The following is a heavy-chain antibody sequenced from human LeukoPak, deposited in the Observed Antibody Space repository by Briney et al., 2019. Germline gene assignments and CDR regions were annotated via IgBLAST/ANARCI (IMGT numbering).Heavy chain of an antibody. J-gene: IGHJ4*02. CDR2: ISSKAYGGTT. V-gene: IGHV3-49*03. Sequence: GGTLRLSCTASGFTSGDYALSWFRQAPGKGLEWVSFISSKAYGGTTKYAASVRGRSTISRDYSKAIAYLQMDSLKTEDTGMHYCTRSLGSGWYIDYWGQGTLVTVSS. D-gene: IGHD6-19*01. CDR1: GFTSGDYA. CDR3: TRSLGSGWYIDY.